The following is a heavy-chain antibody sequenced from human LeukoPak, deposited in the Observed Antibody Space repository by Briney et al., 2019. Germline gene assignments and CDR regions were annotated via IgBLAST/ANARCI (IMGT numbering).Heavy chain of an antibody. J-gene: IGHJ4*02. CDR3: AKSELIAVAGTFHY. Sequence: GGSLRLSCAASGFTFSSYATSWVRQAPGKGLEWISVISGNGEKTNYADSVKGRFTISRDNSKNTLYLQMNSLRAEDTAVYYCAKSELIAVAGTFHYWGQGTLVTVSS. CDR2: ISGNGEKT. CDR1: GFTFSSYA. V-gene: IGHV3-23*01. D-gene: IGHD6-19*01.